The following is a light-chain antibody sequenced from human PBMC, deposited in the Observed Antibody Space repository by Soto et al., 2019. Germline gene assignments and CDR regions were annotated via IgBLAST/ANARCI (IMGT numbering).Light chain of an antibody. CDR2: DAS. CDR3: QQYESLPLT. CDR1: QDINKN. Sequence: DLLMTQSPSSLSASVGDRVTITCQASQDINKNLIWYQQKPGKAPKLLIYDASDLETGVPSRFSGSGSGTGFTFTISSLQPEDFATYYCQQYESLPLTFGQGTRLEIK. J-gene: IGKJ5*01. V-gene: IGKV1-33*01.